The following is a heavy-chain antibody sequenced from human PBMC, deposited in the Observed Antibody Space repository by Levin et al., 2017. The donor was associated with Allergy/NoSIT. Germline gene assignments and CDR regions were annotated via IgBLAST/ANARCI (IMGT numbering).Heavy chain of an antibody. J-gene: IGHJ6*02. CDR1: GFTFSSYW. D-gene: IGHD3-3*01. Sequence: GGSLRLSCAASGFTFSSYWMSWVRQAPGKGLEWVANIKQDGSEKYYVDSVKGRFTISRDNAKNSLYLQMNSLRAEDTSVYYCGRAYEFWGRYYTTSYYYGMGVWGQGTTVTVSS. CDR3: GRAYEFWGRYYTTSYYYGMGV. CDR2: IKQDGSEK. V-gene: IGHV3-7*04.